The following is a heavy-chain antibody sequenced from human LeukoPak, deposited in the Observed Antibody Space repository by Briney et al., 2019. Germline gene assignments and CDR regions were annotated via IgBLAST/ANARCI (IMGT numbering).Heavy chain of an antibody. CDR3: ARGARDNWFDP. CDR1: GGSFSGYY. V-gene: IGHV4-34*01. J-gene: IGHJ5*02. Sequence: SETLSLTCAVSGGSFSGYYWSWIRQPPGKGLEWIGEINHSGSTNYNPSLKSRVTISVDTSKNQFSLKLSSVAAADTAVYYCARGARDNWFDPWGQGTLVTVSS. CDR2: INHSGST.